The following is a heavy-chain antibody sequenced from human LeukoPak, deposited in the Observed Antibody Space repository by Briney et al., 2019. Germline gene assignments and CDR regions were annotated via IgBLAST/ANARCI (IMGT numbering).Heavy chain of an antibody. Sequence: ASVKVSCKASGYTFTSYGISWVRQAPGQGLEWMGWISAYNGNTNYAQKLQGRVTMTTDTSTSTAYMELRSLRSDDTAVYYCARVTAMVDYYYGMDVWGQGTTVTASS. CDR3: ARVTAMVDYYYGMDV. J-gene: IGHJ6*02. CDR2: ISAYNGNT. V-gene: IGHV1-18*01. CDR1: GYTFTSYG. D-gene: IGHD5-18*01.